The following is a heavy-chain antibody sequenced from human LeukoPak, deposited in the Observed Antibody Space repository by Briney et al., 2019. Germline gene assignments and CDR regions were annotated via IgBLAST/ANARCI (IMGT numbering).Heavy chain of an antibody. CDR2: IYYSGST. D-gene: IGHD3-22*01. CDR3: ARVFDSSGGYDY. V-gene: IGHV4-59*01. Sequence: PSETLSLTCTVSGGSISSYYWSWIRQPPGKGLEWIGYIYYSGSTNCNPSLKSRVTISVDTSKNQFSLKLSSVTAADTAVYYCARVFDSSGGYDYWGQGTLVTVSS. J-gene: IGHJ4*02. CDR1: GGSISSYY.